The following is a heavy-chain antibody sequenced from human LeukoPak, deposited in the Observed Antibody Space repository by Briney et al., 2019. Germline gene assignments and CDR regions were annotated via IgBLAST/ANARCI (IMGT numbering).Heavy chain of an antibody. D-gene: IGHD6-13*01. V-gene: IGHV1-8*01. Sequence: ASVKVSCKASGYTFTSYDITWVRQATGQGLEWMGWMNPNSGNTGYAQKFQGRVTMTRNTSISTAYMELSSLRSEDTAVYYCARRRIAAAGMVFDYWGQGTLVTVSS. J-gene: IGHJ4*02. CDR1: GYTFTSYD. CDR3: ARRRIAAAGMVFDY. CDR2: MNPNSGNT.